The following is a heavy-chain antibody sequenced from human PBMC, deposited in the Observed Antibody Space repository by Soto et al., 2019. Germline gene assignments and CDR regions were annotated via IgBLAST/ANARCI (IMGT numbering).Heavy chain of an antibody. D-gene: IGHD4-17*01. V-gene: IGHV3-21*01. J-gene: IGHJ4*02. CDR3: ARGRHTTVTNYDY. CDR1: GFTFSSFS. Sequence: EVQLVESGGGPVKPGGSLRLSCAASGFTFSSFSMNWVRQAPGKGLEWVSSISSSSTYIYYSDSVKGLFTISRDHAKNSLFLHMSSLRAEDTAVYYCARGRHTTVTNYDYWGQGTLVTVSS. CDR2: ISSSSTYI.